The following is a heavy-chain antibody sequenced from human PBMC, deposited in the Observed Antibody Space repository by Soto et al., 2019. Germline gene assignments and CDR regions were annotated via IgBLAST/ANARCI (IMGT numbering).Heavy chain of an antibody. V-gene: IGHV4-34*01. CDR2: INHSGST. Sequence: SETLSLTCAVYGGSFSDYYWSWIRQPPGKGLEWIGEINHSGSTNYNPSLKSRVTISVDTSKNQFSLKLSSVTAADAAVYYCARAGYGLDVWGQGTTVTV. J-gene: IGHJ6*02. CDR3: ARAGYGLDV. CDR1: GGSFSDYY.